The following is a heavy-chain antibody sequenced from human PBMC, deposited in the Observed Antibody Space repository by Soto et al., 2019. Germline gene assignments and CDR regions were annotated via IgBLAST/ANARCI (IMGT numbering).Heavy chain of an antibody. J-gene: IGHJ2*01. D-gene: IGHD4-17*01. CDR2: IYPGDSDT. Sequence: EVQLVQSGAEVKEPGESLKISCKGSGYSFTSYWIGWVRQMPGKGLEWMGIIYPGDSDTRYSPSFQGQVTTSADKSISTANLEWSSLKASDTAMYYRARMLASRKAGRIWATVTPAWYFELWGRGTLGTVSS. V-gene: IGHV5-51*03. CDR1: GYSFTSYW. CDR3: ARMLASRKAGRIWATVTPAWYFEL.